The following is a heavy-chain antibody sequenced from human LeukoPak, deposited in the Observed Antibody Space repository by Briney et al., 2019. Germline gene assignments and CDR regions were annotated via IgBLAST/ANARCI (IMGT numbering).Heavy chain of an antibody. CDR3: ARGRVPLSTSNDAFDL. J-gene: IGHJ3*01. CDR2: ISHDGSEE. Sequence: AGGSLRLSCVGSGFTFSSHSLHWVRQAPGKGLEWVAVISHDGSEEDYADSEKGRFTISRDDSKNTLFLQMNSLRPEDTAVYSCARGRVPLSTSNDAFDLWGQGTMVTVS. CDR1: GFTFSSHS. D-gene: IGHD5/OR15-5a*01. V-gene: IGHV3-30*03.